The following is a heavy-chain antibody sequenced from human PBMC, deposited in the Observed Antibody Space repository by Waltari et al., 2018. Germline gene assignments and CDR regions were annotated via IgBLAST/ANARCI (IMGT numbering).Heavy chain of an antibody. CDR1: GYTFTSYD. Sequence: QVQLVQSGAEVKKPGASVKVSCKASGYTFTSYDINWVRQATGQGLEWMGWMNPNRGNTGYAQKFQGRVTMTRNTSISTAYMELSSLRSEDTAVYYCARGPYYDYVWGRGFDPWGQGTLVTVSS. CDR2: MNPNRGNT. CDR3: ARGPYYDYVWGRGFDP. V-gene: IGHV1-8*02. J-gene: IGHJ5*02. D-gene: IGHD3-16*01.